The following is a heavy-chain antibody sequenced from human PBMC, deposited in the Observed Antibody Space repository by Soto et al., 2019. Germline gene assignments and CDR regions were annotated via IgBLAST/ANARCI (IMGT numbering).Heavy chain of an antibody. CDR1: VFTFTSYS. CDR2: ISSTTNYI. Sequence: RWSLRLSCSASVFTFTSYSMNWFRQAPGKGLEWVSSISSTTNYIYYGGSMKGRFTISRDNAKNSLYLEMNSLRAEDTAVYYCARESEDLTSNFDYWGQGTLVTVSS. V-gene: IGHV3-21*06. J-gene: IGHJ4*02. CDR3: ARESEDLTSNFDY.